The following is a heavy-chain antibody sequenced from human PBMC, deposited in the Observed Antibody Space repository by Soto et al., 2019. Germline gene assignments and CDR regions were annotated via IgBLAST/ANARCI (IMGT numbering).Heavy chain of an antibody. D-gene: IGHD6-6*01. CDR2: IYYSGST. CDR3: ARVTPIVARV. CDR1: GGSISSGGYY. Sequence: SSETLSLTCTVSGGSISSGGYYWSWIRQPPGKGLEWIGYIYYSGSTYYNPSLKSRVTISVDTSKNQFSLKLSSVTAADTAVYYCARVTPIVARVWGQGTLVTVSS. J-gene: IGHJ4*02. V-gene: IGHV4-30-4*08.